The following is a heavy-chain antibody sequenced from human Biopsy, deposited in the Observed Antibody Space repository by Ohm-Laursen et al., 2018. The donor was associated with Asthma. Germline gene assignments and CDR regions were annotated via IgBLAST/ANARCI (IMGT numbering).Heavy chain of an antibody. J-gene: IGHJ6*02. CDR3: ASGPQWSGLDV. V-gene: IGHV4-34*01. Sequence: PSETLSLTWDVYPGSFSGFYWTWIRQSPEKGLEWIGETNERGVTNNNPSLKSRVIISIDTYWNRVSLKLTSVTAADTAVYYCASGPQWSGLDVWGQGTTVTVSS. CDR1: PGSFSGFY. D-gene: IGHD2-8*01. CDR2: TNERGVT.